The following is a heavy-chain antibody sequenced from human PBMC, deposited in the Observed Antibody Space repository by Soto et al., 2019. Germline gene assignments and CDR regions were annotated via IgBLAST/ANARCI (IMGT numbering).Heavy chain of an antibody. J-gene: IGHJ4*02. Sequence: KPSETLSLTCTVSGGSISNYYWSWIRQPPGKGLEWIGYIYYSGSINYKPSLQSRVTISVDTSKNQFSLKLTSVTAADTAIYYCTRSNYFYDYTGYYEHWGPGTLVTVSS. D-gene: IGHD3-9*01. CDR2: IYYSGSI. CDR3: TRSNYFYDYTGYYEH. CDR1: GGSISNYY. V-gene: IGHV4-59*01.